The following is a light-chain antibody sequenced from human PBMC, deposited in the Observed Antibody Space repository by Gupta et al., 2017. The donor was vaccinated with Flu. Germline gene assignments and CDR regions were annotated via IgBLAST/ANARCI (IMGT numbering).Light chain of an antibody. V-gene: IGLV1-47*01. CDR1: NSNIGSNY. J-gene: IGLJ3*02. CDR2: RNS. CDR3: STWDDSLNVVV. Sequence: QSVLTQPPSASETPGQRAAISCSGNNSNIGSNYVYWYQHLPGMAPKLLIYRNSQRPSGVPDRFSASKSGTSASLAISGLRSEDEGDYYCSTWDDSLNVVVFGGGTKLTVL.